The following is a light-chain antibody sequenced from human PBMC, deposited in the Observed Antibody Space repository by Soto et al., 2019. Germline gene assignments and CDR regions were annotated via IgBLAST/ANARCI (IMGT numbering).Light chain of an antibody. CDR2: KAS. CDR3: QQYYAYPYT. J-gene: IGKJ2*01. V-gene: IGKV1-5*03. Sequence: DLQMTQSPSTLSASVGDRVTITCRASQTIIRWLAWYQQRPGKAPKLLIYKASSLESGVPSRFSGSGSGTEFTLTISSLQPDDFATYYCQQYYAYPYTFGQGTKLEIK. CDR1: QTIIRW.